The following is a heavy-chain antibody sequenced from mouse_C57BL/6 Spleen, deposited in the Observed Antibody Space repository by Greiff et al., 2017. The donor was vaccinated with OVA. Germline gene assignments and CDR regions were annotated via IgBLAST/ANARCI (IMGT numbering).Heavy chain of an antibody. CDR1: GYSITSGYY. D-gene: IGHD1-1*01. Sequence: EVKLVESGPGLVKPSQSLSLTCSVTGYSITSGYYWNWIRQFPGNKLEWKGYISYDGSNNYNPSLKNRISITRDTSKNLFFLKLNSVTTEATATYYGAKDGSSYDWYFDVWGTGTTVTVSS. V-gene: IGHV3-6*01. CDR2: ISYDGSN. CDR3: AKDGSSYDWYFDV. J-gene: IGHJ1*03.